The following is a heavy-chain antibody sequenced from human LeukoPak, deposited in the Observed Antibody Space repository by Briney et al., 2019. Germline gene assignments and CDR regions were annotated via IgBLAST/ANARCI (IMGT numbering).Heavy chain of an antibody. Sequence: PSETLSLTCTVSGGSISSYYWSWIRQPPGKGLEWIGYIYYSGSTNYNPSLKSRVTISVDTSKNQFSLKLSSVTAADTAVYYCAREGVRTYYFDYWGQGTLVTVSS. CDR3: AREGVRTYYFDY. V-gene: IGHV4-59*01. D-gene: IGHD2-21*01. CDR1: GGSISSYY. CDR2: IYYSGST. J-gene: IGHJ4*02.